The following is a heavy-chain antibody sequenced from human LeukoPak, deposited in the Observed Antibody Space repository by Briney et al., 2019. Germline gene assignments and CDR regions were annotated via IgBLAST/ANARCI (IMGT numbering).Heavy chain of an antibody. D-gene: IGHD1-26*01. CDR2: ISGSGGST. CDR3: AKDNKAGSYFDY. CDR1: GFTFSGYA. J-gene: IGHJ4*02. Sequence: PGGSLRLSCAASGFTFSGYAMNWVRQAPGKGLEWVSSISGSGGSTYYADFVKGRFTISRDNSKNTLYLQMNSLRAEDTAVYYCAKDNKAGSYFDYWGQGTLVTVSS. V-gene: IGHV3-23*01.